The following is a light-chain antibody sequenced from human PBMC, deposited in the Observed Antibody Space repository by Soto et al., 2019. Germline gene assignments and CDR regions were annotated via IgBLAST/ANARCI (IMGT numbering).Light chain of an antibody. CDR2: DAS. CDR3: QQRSNWPPLT. Sequence: EIVLTQSPATLSLSPGERATLSCRASQSVSSYLAWYQQKPGQAPRLLIYDASNRATGIPARFSGSGSGTDCTLTISSLEPEDFAVYYCQQRSNWPPLTFDGGTKVEIK. CDR1: QSVSSY. V-gene: IGKV3-11*01. J-gene: IGKJ4*01.